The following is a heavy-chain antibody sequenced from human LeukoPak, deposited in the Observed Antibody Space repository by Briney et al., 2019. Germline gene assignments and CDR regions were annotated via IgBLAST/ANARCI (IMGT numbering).Heavy chain of an antibody. D-gene: IGHD5-24*01. CDR1: GGSISSYY. CDR3: ARGVRWLQLSYFDY. J-gene: IGHJ4*02. CDR2: IYYSGST. Sequence: PSETLSLTCTVSGGSISSYYWSWIRQHSGKGLEWIGYIYYSGSTYYNPSLKSRVTISVDTSKNQFSLKLSSVTAADTAVYYCARGVRWLQLSYFDYWGQGTLVTVSS. V-gene: IGHV4-59*06.